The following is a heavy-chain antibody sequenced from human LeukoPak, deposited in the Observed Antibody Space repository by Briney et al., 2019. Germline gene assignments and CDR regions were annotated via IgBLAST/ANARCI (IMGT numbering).Heavy chain of an antibody. CDR3: ARPGIAVAGLFDY. CDR1: GGSISSSSYY. D-gene: IGHD6-19*01. CDR2: IYYSGST. V-gene: IGHV4-39*07. J-gene: IGHJ4*02. Sequence: SETLSLTCTVSGGSISSSSYYWGWIRQPPGKGLEWIGSIYYSGSTYYNPSLKSRVTISVDTSKNQFSLKLSSVTAADTAVYYCARPGIAVAGLFDYWGQGTLVTVSS.